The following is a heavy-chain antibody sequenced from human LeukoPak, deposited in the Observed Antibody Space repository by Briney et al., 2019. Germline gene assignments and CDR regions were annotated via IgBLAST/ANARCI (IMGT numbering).Heavy chain of an antibody. V-gene: IGHV3-30*18. Sequence: PGGSLRLSCAASGLTFSSYGMHWVRQAPGKGLEWVAVISYDGSNKYYADSVKGRFTISRDNSKNTLYLQMNSLRAEDTAVYYCAKSLSLGGVGAHPYYYYYYGMDVWGQGTTVTVSS. CDR2: ISYDGSNK. J-gene: IGHJ6*02. CDR1: GLTFSSYG. CDR3: AKSLSLGGVGAHPYYYYYYGMDV. D-gene: IGHD1-26*01.